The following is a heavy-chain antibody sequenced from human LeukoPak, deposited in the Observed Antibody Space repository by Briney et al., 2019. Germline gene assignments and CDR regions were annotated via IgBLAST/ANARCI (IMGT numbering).Heavy chain of an antibody. CDR2: ISWNSGSI. J-gene: IGHJ4*02. D-gene: IGHD5-18*01. CDR3: AKAPRGYSYGIDY. CDR1: GFTFDDYA. Sequence: PGGSLRLSCAASGFTFDDYAMHWVRQAPGKGLEWVSGISWNSGSIGYADSVKGRLTISRDNAKNSLYLQMNSLRAEDTASYYCAKAPRGYSYGIDYWGQGTLVTVSS. V-gene: IGHV3-9*01.